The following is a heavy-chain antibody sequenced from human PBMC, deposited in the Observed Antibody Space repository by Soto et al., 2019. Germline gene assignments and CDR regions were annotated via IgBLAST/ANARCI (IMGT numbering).Heavy chain of an antibody. D-gene: IGHD1-26*01. CDR3: ARDLAKGGGSAGFDY. CDR1: GDTFTANY. J-gene: IGHJ4*02. Sequence: GVSVKVSCKASGDTFTANYIHCVRQDPGQGFEWMGWINPKSGGTKYPQKFQGRVTMTRDTSLSTVYMTLTRLTSDDTAVYYCARDLAKGGGSAGFDYWGQGTLVTVSS. V-gene: IGHV1-2*02. CDR2: INPKSGGT.